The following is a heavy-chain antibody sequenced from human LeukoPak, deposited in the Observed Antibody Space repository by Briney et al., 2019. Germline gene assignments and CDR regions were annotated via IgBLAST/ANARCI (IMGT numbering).Heavy chain of an antibody. V-gene: IGHV3-64D*09. Sequence: GGSLRLSCSASGFGFSNYAMHWVRQAPGKGLEYVSAISSNGGSTYYADSVKGRFTISRDNSKNTLYLQVSSLRAEDTAVYYCVKDIHYYGSGNYYNGYFDYWGQGTLVTVSS. D-gene: IGHD3-10*01. J-gene: IGHJ4*02. CDR1: GFGFSNYA. CDR2: ISSNGGST. CDR3: VKDIHYYGSGNYYNGYFDY.